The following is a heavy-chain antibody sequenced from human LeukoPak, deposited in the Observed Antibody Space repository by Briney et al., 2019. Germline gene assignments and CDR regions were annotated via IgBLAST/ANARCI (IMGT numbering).Heavy chain of an antibody. V-gene: IGHV4-30-4*01. CDR1: GGSISSGDYY. J-gene: IGHJ5*02. CDR2: MYYSGST. CDR3: ARPYYYDSRIDP. Sequence: SQTLSLTCTVSGGSISSGDYYWSWIRQPPGKGLEWIAYMYYSGSTYYNPSLKSRVTMSADTSKNQFSLKLSSVTAADTAVYYCARPYYYDSRIDPWGQGTLVTVSP. D-gene: IGHD3-22*01.